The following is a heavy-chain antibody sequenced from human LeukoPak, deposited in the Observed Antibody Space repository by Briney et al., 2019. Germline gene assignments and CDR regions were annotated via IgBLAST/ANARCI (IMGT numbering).Heavy chain of an antibody. D-gene: IGHD6-19*01. CDR2: IYYSGST. CDR3: ARDGGSIAVAGTPYAFDI. CDR1: GGSISSYY. Sequence: SETLSLTCTVSGGSISSYYWSWIRQPPGKGLEWIGYIYYSGSTNYNPSLKSRVTISVDTSKNRFSLKLSSVTAADTAVYYCARDGGSIAVAGTPYAFDIWGQGTMVTVSS. J-gene: IGHJ3*02. V-gene: IGHV4-59*01.